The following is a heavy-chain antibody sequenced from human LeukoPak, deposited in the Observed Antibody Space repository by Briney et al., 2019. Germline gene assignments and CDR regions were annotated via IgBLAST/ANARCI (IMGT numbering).Heavy chain of an antibody. CDR3: ATGPLRELLGFDY. D-gene: IGHD1-26*01. CDR2: FDPEDGET. V-gene: IGHV1-24*01. J-gene: IGHJ4*02. Sequence: GASVKVSCRASGGTFSSYAISWVRQAPGKGLEWMGGFDPEDGETIYAQKFQGRVTMTEDTSTDTAYMELSSLRSEDTAVYYCATGPLRELLGFDYWGQGTLVTVSS. CDR1: GGTFSSYA.